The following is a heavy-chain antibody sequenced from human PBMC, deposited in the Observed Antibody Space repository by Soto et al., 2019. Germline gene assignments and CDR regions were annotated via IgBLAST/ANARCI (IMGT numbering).Heavy chain of an antibody. Sequence: ASVKVSCKASGYTFTSYGISWVRQAPGQGLEWMGWISAYSGNTRYAQKLQGRVTMTRDTSTSTAYMELRSLRSEDTAVYYCARGAGGVIFGVVDYYYYYMDVWGKGTTVTVSS. CDR3: ARGAGGVIFGVVDYYYYYMDV. J-gene: IGHJ6*03. CDR2: ISAYSGNT. CDR1: GYTFTSYG. D-gene: IGHD3-3*01. V-gene: IGHV1-18*01.